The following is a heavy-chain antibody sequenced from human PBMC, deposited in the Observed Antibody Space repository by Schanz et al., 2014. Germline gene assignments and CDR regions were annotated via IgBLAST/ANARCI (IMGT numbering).Heavy chain of an antibody. CDR3: ARDGVDAAAGGNY. J-gene: IGHJ4*02. CDR1: GGTFSSDT. CDR2: INPSGGST. Sequence: QVQLVQSGAEVKKPGSSVKVSCKASGGTFSSDTFSWVRQAPGQGLEWMGMINPSGGSTTYAQKFQGRVTMTRDTSTSTVYMELSSLRSEDTAVYYCARDGVDAAAGGNYWGQGPLVTVSA. V-gene: IGHV1-46*03. D-gene: IGHD6-13*01.